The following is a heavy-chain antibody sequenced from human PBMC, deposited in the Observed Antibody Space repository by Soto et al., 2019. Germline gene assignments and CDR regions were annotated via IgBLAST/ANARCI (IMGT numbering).Heavy chain of an antibody. D-gene: IGHD4-4*01. J-gene: IGHJ6*03. Sequence: QVQLQESSPGLAKPSQTLSLTCTVSGGSISSGGYYWSSIREHPGKGLEWIGYIYSSGSTYYNPSLRSRVTISVDTSKNPFWLKLSSVTAADTAEYYCARGRGSKGWYDYYYMDVWGKGTTVTVSS. CDR2: IYSSGST. V-gene: IGHV4-31*03. CDR3: ARGRGSKGWYDYYYMDV. CDR1: GGSISSGGYY.